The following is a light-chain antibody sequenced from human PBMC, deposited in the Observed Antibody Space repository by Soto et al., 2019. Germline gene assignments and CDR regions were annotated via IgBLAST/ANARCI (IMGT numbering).Light chain of an antibody. Sequence: EIVLTQSPATLSLSPGERATLSCRASQSVSSYLAWYQQKPGQDPRLLIYDASNRATGIPARFSGSGSGTDFTLTISSLEPEDFAIYYCQQRSNWPPVTFGGGTKVAIK. J-gene: IGKJ4*01. CDR1: QSVSSY. CDR2: DAS. CDR3: QQRSNWPPVT. V-gene: IGKV3-11*01.